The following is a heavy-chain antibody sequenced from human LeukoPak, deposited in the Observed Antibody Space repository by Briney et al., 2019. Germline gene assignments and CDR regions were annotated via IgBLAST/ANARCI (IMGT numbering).Heavy chain of an antibody. D-gene: IGHD3-22*01. CDR3: ARPNYYDSSGYPSLAFDI. J-gene: IGHJ3*02. V-gene: IGHV5-51*01. CDR2: IYPGDSDT. CDR1: GYSFTSYW. Sequence: NPGESLKISCKGSGYSFTSYWIGWVRQMPGKGPEWMGIIYPGDSDTRYSPSFQGQVTISADKSISTAYLQWSSLKASDTAMYYCARPNYYDSSGYPSLAFDIWGQGTMVTVSS.